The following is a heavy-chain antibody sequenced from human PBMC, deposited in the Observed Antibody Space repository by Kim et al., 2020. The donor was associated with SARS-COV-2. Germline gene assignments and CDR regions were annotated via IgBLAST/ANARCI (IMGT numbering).Heavy chain of an antibody. CDR3: ATPLTGYYRDAFDI. D-gene: IGHD3-9*01. J-gene: IGHJ3*02. V-gene: IGHV1-46*03. Sequence: AQTFQGRVPMTRDTSTSTVYMELSSLRSEDTAVYYCATPLTGYYRDAFDIWGKGTMVTVSS.